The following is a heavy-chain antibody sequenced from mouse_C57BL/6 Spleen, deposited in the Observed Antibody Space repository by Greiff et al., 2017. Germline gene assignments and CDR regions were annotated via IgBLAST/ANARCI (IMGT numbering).Heavy chain of an antibody. CDR3: ARSLRRGGGFDY. D-gene: IGHD1-2*01. J-gene: IGHJ2*01. Sequence: QVQLQQPGAELVKPGASVKMSCKASGYTFTSYWITWVKQRPGQGLEWIGDIYPGSGSTNYNEKFKSKGTLTVDTSSSTAYMQLSSLTSEDSAVYYCARSLRRGGGFDYWGQGTTLTVSS. CDR2: IYPGSGST. V-gene: IGHV1-55*01. CDR1: GYTFTSYW.